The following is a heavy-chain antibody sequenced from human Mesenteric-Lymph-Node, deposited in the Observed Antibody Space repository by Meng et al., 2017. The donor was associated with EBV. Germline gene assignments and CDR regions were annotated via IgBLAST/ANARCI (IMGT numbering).Heavy chain of an antibody. D-gene: IGHD3-10*01. Sequence: VQRHAGGAGLLKPSATLSLNRAVYGGSFSGFYWTWIRQSPGRDLEWIGEINHSGFSKYNPFLKSRLTISLDTSKNQVSLTLGSVTAADTAVYYCAGDPRDETMVQGVSWFDPWGQGTLVTVSS. CDR3: AGDPRDETMVQGVSWFDP. J-gene: IGHJ5*02. CDR2: INHSGFS. V-gene: IGHV4-34*01. CDR1: GGSFSGFY.